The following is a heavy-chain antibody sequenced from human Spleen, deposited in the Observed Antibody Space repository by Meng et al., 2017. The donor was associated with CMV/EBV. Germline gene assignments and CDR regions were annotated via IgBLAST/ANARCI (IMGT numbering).Heavy chain of an antibody. D-gene: IGHD6-19*01. CDR1: GFTFSRYW. V-gene: IGHV3-74*01. J-gene: IGHJ4*02. CDR2: INSDGSNT. Sequence: GESLKISCAASGFTFSRYWMHWVRQPPGKGLVWVSRINSDGSNTNYADSVEGRFTISRDNSKNTLYLRVNSLRAEDTAVYYCAKETSLSVAAIDYWGQGTLVTVSS. CDR3: AKETSLSVAAIDY.